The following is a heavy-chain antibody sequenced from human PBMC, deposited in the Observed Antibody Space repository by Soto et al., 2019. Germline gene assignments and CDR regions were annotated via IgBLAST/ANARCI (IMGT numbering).Heavy chain of an antibody. Sequence: PGRSLGVSCAASGFTLRSYAMHGVRQARGKVLEWVAVISYDGVRRYDADSVKGRFTMSRDNSKDTLYLQMDSLRTADTAVYYCARGQTTNGYYYYFGMDVWGQGTTVTVSS. CDR1: GFTLRSYA. CDR3: ARGQTTNGYYYYFGMDV. D-gene: IGHD1-1*01. CDR2: ISYDGVRR. J-gene: IGHJ6*02. V-gene: IGHV3-30*03.